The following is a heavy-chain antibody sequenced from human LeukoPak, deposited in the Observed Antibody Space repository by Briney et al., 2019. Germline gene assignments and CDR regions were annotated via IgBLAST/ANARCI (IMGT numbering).Heavy chain of an antibody. Sequence: GGSLRLSCAASGPTFSTYAMSWVRQAPGKGLEWVSAITDSGGSAYYADSVKGRFTISRDNSKNTLYLQMNSLRAEDTAVYYCAKGWSSYDAFDIWGQGTMVTVSS. CDR2: ITDSGGSA. CDR1: GPTFSTYA. CDR3: AKGWSSYDAFDI. D-gene: IGHD3-3*01. V-gene: IGHV3-23*01. J-gene: IGHJ3*02.